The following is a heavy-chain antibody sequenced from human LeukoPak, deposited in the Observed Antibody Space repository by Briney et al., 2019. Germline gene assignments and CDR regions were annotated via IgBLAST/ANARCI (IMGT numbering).Heavy chain of an antibody. CDR1: GGSISSGGYS. Sequence: SQTLSLTCAVSGGSISSGGYSWSWIRQPPGKGLEWIGYIYHSGSTYYNPSLKSRVTISVDRSKNQFSLKLSSVTAADTAVYYCARVNSVTGYFDYWGQGTLVTASS. CDR3: ARVNSVTGYFDY. CDR2: IYHSGST. V-gene: IGHV4-30-2*01. J-gene: IGHJ4*02. D-gene: IGHD4-17*01.